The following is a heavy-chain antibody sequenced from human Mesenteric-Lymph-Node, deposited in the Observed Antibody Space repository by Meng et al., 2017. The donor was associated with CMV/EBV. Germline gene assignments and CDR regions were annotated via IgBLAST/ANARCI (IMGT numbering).Heavy chain of an antibody. J-gene: IGHJ4*02. D-gene: IGHD2-2*01. Sequence: SETLSLTCTVSGGSISSSSYYWGWIRQPPGKGLEWIGYMDHSGSTNYNPSLKSRVTISVDTSKSQFSLKVRSVTAADTAVYYCATAPIYQLPDYWDQGTLVTVSS. CDR3: ATAPIYQLPDY. CDR2: MDHSGST. CDR1: GGSISSSSYY. V-gene: IGHV4-39*07.